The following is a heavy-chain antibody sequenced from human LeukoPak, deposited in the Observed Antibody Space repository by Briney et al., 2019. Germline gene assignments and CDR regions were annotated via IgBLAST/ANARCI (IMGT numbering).Heavy chain of an antibody. CDR2: INPNSGGT. D-gene: IGHD3-22*01. CDR1: GYTFTAYY. CDR3: ARHAAQQATVVITNEPRGTPGAADY. J-gene: IGHJ4*02. Sequence: ASVKVSCKASGYTFTAYYMHWVQQAPGQGLEWMGWINPNSGGTNYAQKLKGRVTMTRDTSINTAYMELSGLTSDDTAVYYCARHAAQQATVVITNEPRGTPGAADYWGQGTPVTVSS. V-gene: IGHV1-2*02.